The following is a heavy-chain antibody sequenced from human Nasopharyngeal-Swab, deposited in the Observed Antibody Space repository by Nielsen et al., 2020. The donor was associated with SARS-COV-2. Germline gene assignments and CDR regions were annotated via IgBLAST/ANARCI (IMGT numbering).Heavy chain of an antibody. Sequence: GESLKISCAASGFTFSSYAMSWVRQAPGKGLEWVSAISGSGGSTYYADSVKGRFTISRDNSKNTLYLQMNSLRAEDTAVYYCASGYSGYGGNFDYWGQGTLVTVSS. V-gene: IGHV3-23*01. CDR3: ASGYSGYGGNFDY. CDR2: ISGSGGST. D-gene: IGHD5-12*01. CDR1: GFTFSSYA. J-gene: IGHJ4*02.